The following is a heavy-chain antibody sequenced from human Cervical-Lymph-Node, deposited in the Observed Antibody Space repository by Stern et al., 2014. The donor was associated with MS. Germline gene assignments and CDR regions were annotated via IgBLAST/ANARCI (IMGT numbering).Heavy chain of an antibody. CDR2: ISSDGST. D-gene: IGHD1-26*01. Sequence: QVQLQESGPGLVKPSETVSLTCTVSGGSMSSKYWNWIRQPPGKGLEWIGYISSDGSTNYNPSLKSRVIISLDTSTNQFSLSLTSVTAADTAVYYCARVTGRGTRQNWFDSWGQGTLVTVSS. CDR3: ARVTGRGTRQNWFDS. J-gene: IGHJ5*01. CDR1: GGSMSSKY. V-gene: IGHV4-59*01.